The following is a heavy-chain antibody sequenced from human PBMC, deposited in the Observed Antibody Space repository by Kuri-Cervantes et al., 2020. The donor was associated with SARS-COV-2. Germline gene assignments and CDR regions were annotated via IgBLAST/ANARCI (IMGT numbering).Heavy chain of an antibody. Sequence: GGSLRLSCAASGFTFSSYAMHWVRQAPGKGLEWVAVISYDGSNKYYADSVKGRFTISRDNSKNTLYLQMNSLRAEDTAVYYCAREGIAGPFDHWGQGTLVTVSS. CDR3: AREGIAGPFDH. D-gene: IGHD6-13*01. V-gene: IGHV3-30-3*01. CDR1: GFTFSSYA. J-gene: IGHJ4*02. CDR2: ISYDGSNK.